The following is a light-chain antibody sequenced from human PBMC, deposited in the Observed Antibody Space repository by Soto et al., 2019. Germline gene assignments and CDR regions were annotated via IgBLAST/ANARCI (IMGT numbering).Light chain of an antibody. CDR1: QSVSSY. J-gene: IGKJ4*01. V-gene: IGKV3-11*01. CDR2: DAS. Sequence: EIVLTQSPATRSLSPGERATLSCRASQSVSSYLAWYQQKPGQSPRLLISDASNRATGIPARFSGSGSGTDFPLTISSLEPEDFAVYYCQQRSNWPLTFGGGTKVDIK. CDR3: QQRSNWPLT.